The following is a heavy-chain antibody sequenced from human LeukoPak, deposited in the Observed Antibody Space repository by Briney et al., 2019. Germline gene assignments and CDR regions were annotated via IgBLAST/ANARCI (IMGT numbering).Heavy chain of an antibody. CDR1: GGSISSSSYY. V-gene: IGHV4-39*02. CDR3: ARDVWSRGNKFFDL. D-gene: IGHD5-18*01. J-gene: IGHJ4*02. CDR2: IYYSGST. Sequence: SETLSLTCTVSGGSISSSSYYWGWIRQPPGKGLEWIGSIYYSGSTYYNPSLKSRVTISVDTSKNQFSLKLSSVTAADTAVYYCARDVWSRGNKFFDLWGQGTLVTVSS.